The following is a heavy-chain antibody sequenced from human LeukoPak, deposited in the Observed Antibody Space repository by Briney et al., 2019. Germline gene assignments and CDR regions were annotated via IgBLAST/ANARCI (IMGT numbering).Heavy chain of an antibody. CDR1: GFIFSSYA. J-gene: IGHJ5*02. CDR3: AKGPYYYDSSGYSRRWFDP. D-gene: IGHD3-22*01. V-gene: IGHV3-23*01. Sequence: PGGSLRLSCAASGFIFSSYAMSWVRQAPGKGLEWVSSISGSGGRTYYADSVRGRFTISRDNSKNTLYLQMNSLRAEYMSLYSCAKGPYYYDSSGYSRRWFDPWGQGTLVTASS. CDR2: ISGSGGRT.